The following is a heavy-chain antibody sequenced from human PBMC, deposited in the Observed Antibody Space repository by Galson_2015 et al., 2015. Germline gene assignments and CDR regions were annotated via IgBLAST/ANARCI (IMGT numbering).Heavy chain of an antibody. CDR3: ARDFWGGVIPFDS. D-gene: IGHD3-3*01. J-gene: IGHJ4*02. CDR2: VSSDSSTM. Sequence: SLRLSCAASGFTFSSFEMHWVRQAPGKGLEWISYVSSDSSTMYYADSVRGRFTISRDNAKNSLYLQMSSLRAEDTAVYYCARDFWGGVIPFDSWGQGTEVTVS. CDR1: GFTFSSFE. V-gene: IGHV3-48*03.